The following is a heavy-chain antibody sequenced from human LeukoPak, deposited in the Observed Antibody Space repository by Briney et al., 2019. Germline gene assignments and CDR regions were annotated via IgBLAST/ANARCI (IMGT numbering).Heavy chain of an antibody. D-gene: IGHD3-16*01. V-gene: IGHV4-34*01. CDR2: INHRGTT. CDR1: GGSFSGYY. CDR3: ARGPKDTSMLMKNYVRWWDP. Sequence: SETLSLTCAVYGGSFSGYYWSWIRQTPGKGLEWIGQINHRGTTKYNPSLESRVTLSVDTSKNQFSLRLTSVTAADTAVYYCARGPKDTSMLMKNYVRWWDPWGQGTLVTVSS. J-gene: IGHJ5*02.